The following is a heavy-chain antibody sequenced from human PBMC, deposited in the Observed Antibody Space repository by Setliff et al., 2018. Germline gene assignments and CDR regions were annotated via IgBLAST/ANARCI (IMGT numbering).Heavy chain of an antibody. J-gene: IGHJ4*02. CDR3: AKGNLGYCSGGICYPFDY. CDR1: GFTFSSYA. Sequence: GGSLRLSCAASGFTFSSYAMSWVRQAPGKGLEWVSAITGNGGSTYYADSVKGRLTISRDNSKNSLYLEMYSLRAEDTAVYYCAKGNLGYCSGGICYPFDYWGQGSLVTVSS. CDR2: ITGNGGST. D-gene: IGHD2-15*01. V-gene: IGHV3-23*01.